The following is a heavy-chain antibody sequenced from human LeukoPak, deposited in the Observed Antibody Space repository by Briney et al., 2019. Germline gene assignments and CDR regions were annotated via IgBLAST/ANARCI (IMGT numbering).Heavy chain of an antibody. J-gene: IGHJ4*02. CDR2: IDSDGSTT. Sequence: GGSLRLSCAASGFTFNNCWMHWVRQAPGKGLEWVSRIDSDGSTTKYADSVKGRFTISRDNAKNTVYLQMNSLRAEDTAVYYCARGFGSGSYYSLDYWGQGTLVTVSS. CDR1: GFTFNNCW. D-gene: IGHD3-10*01. V-gene: IGHV3-74*03. CDR3: ARGFGSGSYYSLDY.